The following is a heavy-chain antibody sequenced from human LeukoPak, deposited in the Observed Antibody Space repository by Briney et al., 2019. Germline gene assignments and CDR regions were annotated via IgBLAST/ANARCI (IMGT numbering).Heavy chain of an antibody. CDR1: GFTFSSYA. CDR2: ISYDGSNK. CDR3: ATRPVSGAFDI. J-gene: IGHJ3*02. Sequence: GRSLRLSCAASGFTFSSYAMHWVRQAPGKGLEWVAVISYDGSNKYYADSVKGRFTISRDNSKNTLYLQMNSLRAEDTAVYYCATRPVSGAFDIWGQGTMVTVSS. V-gene: IGHV3-30*04. D-gene: IGHD2/OR15-2a*01.